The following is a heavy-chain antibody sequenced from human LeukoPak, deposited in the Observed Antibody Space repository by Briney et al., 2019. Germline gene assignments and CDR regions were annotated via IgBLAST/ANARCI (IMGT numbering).Heavy chain of an antibody. V-gene: IGHV4-34*01. Sequence: SETLSLTCAVYGESFSGYYWTWFRQPPGKGLEWIGEINHSGTTNYNPSLKSRVIISADTSKNQFSLKLTSVTDADTALYYCARAGEGATIDYWGQGTLVTVSS. CDR2: INHSGTT. CDR1: GESFSGYY. D-gene: IGHD3-10*01. CDR3: ARAGEGATIDY. J-gene: IGHJ4*02.